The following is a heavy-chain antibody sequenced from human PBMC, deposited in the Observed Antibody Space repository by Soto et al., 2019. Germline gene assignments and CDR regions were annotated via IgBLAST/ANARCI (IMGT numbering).Heavy chain of an antibody. CDR1: GYTFTSYG. CDR3: AISSVLWFGEPQSYYGMDV. Sequence: ASVKVSCKASGYTFTSYGISWVRQAPGQELEWMGWISAYNGNTNYAQKLQGRVTMTTDTSTSTAYMELRSLRSDDTAVYYCAISSVLWFGEPQSYYGMDVWGQGTTVTVSS. D-gene: IGHD3-10*01. CDR2: ISAYNGNT. J-gene: IGHJ6*02. V-gene: IGHV1-18*01.